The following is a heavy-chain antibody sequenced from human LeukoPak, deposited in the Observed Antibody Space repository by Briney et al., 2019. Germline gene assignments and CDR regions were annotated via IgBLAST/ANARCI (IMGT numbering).Heavy chain of an antibody. J-gene: IGHJ4*02. CDR2: ISSSGSTI. CDR3: ARAGRPSSGYPFDY. D-gene: IGHD3-22*01. Sequence: GGSLRLSCAASGFTFSSYEMNWVRQAPGKGLEWVSYISSSGSTIYYADSVKGRFTISRDNAKSSLYLQMNSLRAEDTAVYYCARAGRPSSGYPFDYWGQGTLVTVSS. V-gene: IGHV3-48*03. CDR1: GFTFSSYE.